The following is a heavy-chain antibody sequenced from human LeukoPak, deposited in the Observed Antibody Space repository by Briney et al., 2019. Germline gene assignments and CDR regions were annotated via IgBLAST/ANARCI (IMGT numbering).Heavy chain of an antibody. CDR3: ARNRVGWFGESAPRRTYCFDY. CDR1: GGSFSGYY. CDR2: INHSGST. V-gene: IGHV4-34*01. D-gene: IGHD3-10*01. Sequence: SETLSLTCAVYGGSFSGYYWSWIRQPPGKGLEWIGEINHSGSTNYNPSLKSRVTISVDTSKNQFSLKLSSVTAADTAVYYCARNRVGWFGESAPRRTYCFDYWGQGTLVTVSS. J-gene: IGHJ4*02.